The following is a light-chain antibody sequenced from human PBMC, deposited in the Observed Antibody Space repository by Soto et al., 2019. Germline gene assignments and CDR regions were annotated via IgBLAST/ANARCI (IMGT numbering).Light chain of an antibody. CDR1: SSDVGGYNY. J-gene: IGLJ1*01. CDR3: SSYTSIGTLV. CDR2: DVS. V-gene: IGLV2-14*01. Sequence: QSALTQPASVSGSPGQSITISCTGTSSDVGGYNYVSWYQQHPDKVPKLMIYDVSNRPPGVSNRFSGSKSGNTASLTISGLQAEDEADYYCSSYTSIGTLVFGTGTKVTVL.